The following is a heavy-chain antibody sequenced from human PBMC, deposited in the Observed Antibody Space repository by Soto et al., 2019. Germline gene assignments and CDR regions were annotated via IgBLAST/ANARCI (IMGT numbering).Heavy chain of an antibody. Sequence: QVQLQESGPGLVKPSETLSLTCTVSGGSISSYYWSWIRQPPGKGLEWIGYIYYSGSTNYNPSLKSRVTISVDTSKNQFSLKLSSVTAADTAVYYCARVQYYYGSGSYQLDAFDIWGQGTMVTVSS. CDR3: ARVQYYYGSGSYQLDAFDI. CDR1: GGSISSYY. V-gene: IGHV4-59*01. CDR2: IYYSGST. J-gene: IGHJ3*02. D-gene: IGHD3-10*01.